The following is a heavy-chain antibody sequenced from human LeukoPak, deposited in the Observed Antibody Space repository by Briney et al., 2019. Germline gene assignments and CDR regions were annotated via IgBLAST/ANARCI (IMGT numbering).Heavy chain of an antibody. CDR1: GYTFTSYG. Sequence: ASVKVSCKASGYTFTSYGISWVRQAPGQGLEWMGWISAYNGNTNYAQKLQGRVTMTTDTSTSTAYMELRSLRSDDTAVYYCARDRHDDYSNYWAAFDIWGQGTMVAVSS. J-gene: IGHJ3*02. D-gene: IGHD4-11*01. CDR3: ARDRHDDYSNYWAAFDI. CDR2: ISAYNGNT. V-gene: IGHV1-18*01.